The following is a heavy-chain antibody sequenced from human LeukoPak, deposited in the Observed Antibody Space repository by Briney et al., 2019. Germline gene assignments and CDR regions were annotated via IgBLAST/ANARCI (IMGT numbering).Heavy chain of an antibody. D-gene: IGHD3-16*02. J-gene: IGHJ3*02. V-gene: IGHV1-2*02. CDR3: ATDVQAWGSYRWHAFDI. CDR1: GYTFTGYY. CDR2: INPNSGGT. Sequence: GASVKVSCKASGYTFTGYYMHWVRQAPGQGLEWMGWINPNSGGTNYAQKFQGRVTMTRDTSISTAYMELSRLRSDDTAVYYCATDVQAWGSYRWHAFDIWGQGTMVTVSS.